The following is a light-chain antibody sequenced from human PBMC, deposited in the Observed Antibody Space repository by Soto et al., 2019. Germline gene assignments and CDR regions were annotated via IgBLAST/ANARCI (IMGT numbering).Light chain of an antibody. CDR3: MQSRAIPRT. J-gene: IGKJ4*01. Sequence: DIVLTQSPLYLPVTPGEPASISCRSSQSLMYENGFVYLGWYLPKSGQSPQLLIYLGSNRASGVPDRFSRSVSGTDFTLKISRVEADDVGVYYCMQSRAIPRTFGGGTTVEI. CDR1: QSLMYENGFVY. V-gene: IGKV2-28*01. CDR2: LGS.